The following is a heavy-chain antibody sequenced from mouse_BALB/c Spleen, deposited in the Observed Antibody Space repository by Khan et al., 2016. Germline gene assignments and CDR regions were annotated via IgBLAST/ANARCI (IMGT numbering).Heavy chain of an antibody. CDR3: ARWLLRSGYAMDY. Sequence: QVQLQQSGTELVRPGTSVKVSCKASGYAFNNYLIEWVKQRPGQGLEWIGVINPGSGGTNYNEKFKGKATLTADESSSTAYMQLSSLTSDDSAVYLCARWLLRSGYAMDYWGQGTSVTVSS. CDR2: INPGSGGT. D-gene: IGHD2-3*01. J-gene: IGHJ4*01. V-gene: IGHV1-54*01. CDR1: GYAFNNYL.